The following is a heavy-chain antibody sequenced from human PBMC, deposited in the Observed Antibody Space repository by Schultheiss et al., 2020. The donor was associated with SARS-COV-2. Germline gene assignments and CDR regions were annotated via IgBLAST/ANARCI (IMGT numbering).Heavy chain of an antibody. CDR2: IYHSGCT. D-gene: IGHD6-19*01. CDR1: GYSISSGYY. V-gene: IGHV4-38-2*01. Sequence: SETLSLTCAVSGYSISSGYYWGWIRQPPGKGLEWIGSIYHSGCTYYNPFLKNRVTISVDTSKNQFSLKLSSVTAADTAVYYCARALIAVAGSRYFDLWGRGTLVTVAS. J-gene: IGHJ2*01. CDR3: ARALIAVAGSRYFDL.